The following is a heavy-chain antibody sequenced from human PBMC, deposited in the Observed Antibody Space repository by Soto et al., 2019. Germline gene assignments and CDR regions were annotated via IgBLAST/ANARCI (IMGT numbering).Heavy chain of an antibody. V-gene: IGHV3-43*01. CDR2: ISWDGGST. Sequence: PGGSLRLSCAASGFTFDDYIMHWVRQAPGKGLEWVSHISWDGGSTYYADSVKGRFTISRDNSKNSLYLQMNSLRTEDTALYLWARGASTARGTYGMDVWGQGTTGTVSS. CDR1: GFTFDDYI. CDR3: ARGASTARGTYGMDV. D-gene: IGHD3-3*02. J-gene: IGHJ6*02.